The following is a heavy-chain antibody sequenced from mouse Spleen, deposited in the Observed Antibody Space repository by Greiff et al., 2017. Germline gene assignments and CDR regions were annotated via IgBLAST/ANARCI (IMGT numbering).Heavy chain of an antibody. CDR3: ARSCYRYDGAWFAY. D-gene: IGHD2-14*01. V-gene: IGHV1-55*01. J-gene: IGHJ3*01. CDR1: GYTFTSYW. CDR2: IYPGSGST. Sequence: QVQLQQPGADLVKPGASVKMSCKTSGYTFTSYWITWVKQRPGQGLEWIGDIYPGSGSTNYNEKFKSKATLTVDTSSSTAYMQLSSLTSEDSAVYYCARSCYRYDGAWFAYWGQGTLVTVSA.